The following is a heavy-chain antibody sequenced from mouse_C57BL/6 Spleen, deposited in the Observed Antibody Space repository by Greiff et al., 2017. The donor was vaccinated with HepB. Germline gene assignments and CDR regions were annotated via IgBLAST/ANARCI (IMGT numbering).Heavy chain of an antibody. D-gene: IGHD1-1*01. CDR1: GYTFTSYW. CDR3: ARLSTTVVATRDYWYFDV. V-gene: IGHV1-55*01. Sequence: QVQLQQPGAELVKPGASVKMSCKASGYTFTSYWITWVKQRPGQGLEWIGDIYPGSGSTNYNEKFKSKATLTVDTSSSTAYMQLSSLTSEDSAVYYCARLSTTVVATRDYWYFDVWGTGTTVTVSS. CDR2: IYPGSGST. J-gene: IGHJ1*03.